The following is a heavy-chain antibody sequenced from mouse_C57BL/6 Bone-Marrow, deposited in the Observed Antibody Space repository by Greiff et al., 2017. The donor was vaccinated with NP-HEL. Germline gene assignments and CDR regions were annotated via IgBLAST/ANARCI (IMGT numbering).Heavy chain of an antibody. V-gene: IGHV14-1*01. D-gene: IGHD1-1*01. J-gene: IGHJ4*01. CDR1: GFNIKDYY. CDR3: TTDYYGSPYAMDY. CDR2: IDPEDGDT. Sequence: VQLQQSGAELVRPGASVKLSCTASGFNIKDYYMHWVKQRPEQGLEWIGRIDPEDGDTEYAPKFQGTATMTADTSSNTAYLQLSSLTSEDTAVYYGTTDYYGSPYAMDYWGQGTSVTVSS.